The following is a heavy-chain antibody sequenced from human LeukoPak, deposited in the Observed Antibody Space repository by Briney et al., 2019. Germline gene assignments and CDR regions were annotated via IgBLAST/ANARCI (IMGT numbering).Heavy chain of an antibody. J-gene: IGHJ4*02. V-gene: IGHV3-23*01. CDR3: AKVYYYGSGKIIRGFDY. CDR1: GFTYSSYA. D-gene: IGHD3-10*01. CDR2: ISGSGGST. Sequence: GGSLRLSCAASGFTYSSYAMSWVRQAPGKGLEWVSAISGSGGSTYYADSVKGRFIISRDNSKNTLYLQMNSLRAEDTAAYYCAKVYYYGSGKIIRGFDYWGQGTLVTVSS.